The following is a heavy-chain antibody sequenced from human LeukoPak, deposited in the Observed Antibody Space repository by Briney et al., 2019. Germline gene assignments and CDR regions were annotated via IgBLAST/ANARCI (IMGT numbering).Heavy chain of an antibody. Sequence: GLSLQISCQGPGFRFTCYWIGWARPMPGKGLGWMGIIYPGDSDTRYSPSFQGQVTISADKSISTAYLQWSSLKASDTAMYYCARPLSRSSGWYGFDYWGQGTLVTVSS. V-gene: IGHV5-51*01. CDR2: IYPGDSDT. CDR1: GFRFTCYW. D-gene: IGHD6-19*01. J-gene: IGHJ4*02. CDR3: ARPLSRSSGWYGFDY.